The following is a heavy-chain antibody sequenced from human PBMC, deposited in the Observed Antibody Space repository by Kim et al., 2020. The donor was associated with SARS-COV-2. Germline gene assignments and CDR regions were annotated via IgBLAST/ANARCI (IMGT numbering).Heavy chain of an antibody. Sequence: GGSLRLSCAASGFTFSSYAMSWVRQAPGKGLEWVSAISGSGGSTYYADSVKGRFTISRDNSKNTLYLQMNSLRAEDTAVYYCAKDMTILPPYYQLLTDYYYYYGMDVWGQGTTVTVSS. J-gene: IGHJ6*02. CDR3: AKDMTILPPYYQLLTDYYYYYGMDV. CDR1: GFTFSSYA. D-gene: IGHD2-2*01. V-gene: IGHV3-23*01. CDR2: ISGSGGST.